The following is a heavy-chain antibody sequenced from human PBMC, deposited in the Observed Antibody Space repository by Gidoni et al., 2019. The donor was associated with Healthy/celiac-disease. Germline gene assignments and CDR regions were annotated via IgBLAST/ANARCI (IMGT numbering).Heavy chain of an antibody. D-gene: IGHD2-2*01. CDR1: SSYG. V-gene: IGHV3-30*18. Sequence: SSYGMHWVRQAPGKGLEWVAVISYDGSNKYYADSVKGRFTISRDNSKNTLYLQMNSLRAEDTAVYYCAKTRGYLGYCSSTSCYLSDYWGQGTLVTVSS. CDR2: ISYDGSNK. CDR3: AKTRGYLGYCSSTSCYLSDY. J-gene: IGHJ4*02.